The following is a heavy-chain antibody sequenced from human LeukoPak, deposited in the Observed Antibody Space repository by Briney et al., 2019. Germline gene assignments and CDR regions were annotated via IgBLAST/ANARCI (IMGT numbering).Heavy chain of an antibody. CDR2: MWSDETNK. D-gene: IGHD3-10*01. Sequence: GGSLRLSCSASGVTFTRSAMHWVRQAPGKGLEWVAVMWSDETNKYCGDSVKGRFTISLDNSKTTLFLQMNSLRVDGTAVYYCAKDGESWGQGTLVTVSS. J-gene: IGHJ4*02. CDR1: GVTFTRSA. V-gene: IGHV3-33*03. CDR3: AKDGES.